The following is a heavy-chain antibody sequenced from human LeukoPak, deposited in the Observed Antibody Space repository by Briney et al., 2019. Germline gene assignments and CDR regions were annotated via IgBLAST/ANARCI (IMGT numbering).Heavy chain of an antibody. Sequence: GSLRLSCAASGFTFSNYWMTWFRQAPGKGLEWVANINEDGSGTYYVASVKGRFSISRDNAKNLLNLQMNTLRVEDTAVYFCARDSSRASGSSNDYWGQGTLVTVSS. V-gene: IGHV3-7*04. D-gene: IGHD3-10*01. J-gene: IGHJ4*02. CDR2: INEDGSGT. CDR3: ARDSSRASGSSNDY. CDR1: GFTFSNYW.